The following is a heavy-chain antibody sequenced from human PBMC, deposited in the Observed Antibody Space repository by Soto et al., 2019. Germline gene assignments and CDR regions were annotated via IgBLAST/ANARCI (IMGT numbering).Heavy chain of an antibody. CDR2: IGFSSSST. Sequence: QVQLEESGGGLVKPGGSLRLSCAASGFSFSDYYMSWIRQAPGKGLEWVSYIGFSSSSTDYADSVKGRFTISRDNAKNSLFLQMNSLRAEDTAVYYGARGHHGMDVWGQGTTVTVSS. J-gene: IGHJ6*02. V-gene: IGHV3-11*05. CDR1: GFSFSDYY. CDR3: ARGHHGMDV.